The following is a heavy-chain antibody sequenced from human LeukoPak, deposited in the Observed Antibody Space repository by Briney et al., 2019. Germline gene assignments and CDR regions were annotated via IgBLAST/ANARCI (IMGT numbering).Heavy chain of an antibody. CDR3: ARGSTYSDY. CDR1: GDSISSSSYY. Sequence: SETLSLTCTVSGDSISSSSYYWEWIRQPPGKGLEWIGSSFYSGSTYYNPSLKSRVTISVDTSKNQFSLRLSSVTAADTAVYYCARGSTYSDYWGQGTLVTVSS. J-gene: IGHJ4*02. V-gene: IGHV4-39*01. D-gene: IGHD2-21*01. CDR2: SFYSGST.